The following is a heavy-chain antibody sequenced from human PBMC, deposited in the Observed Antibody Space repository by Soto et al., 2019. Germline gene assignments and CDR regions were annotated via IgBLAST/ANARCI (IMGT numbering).Heavy chain of an antibody. V-gene: IGHV3-33*01. CDR1: ACTFSRHG. CDR2: IWSDGSNQ. Sequence: QVQLVESGGGVVQPGGSLRLSCAASACTFSRHGMHWVRQAPGKGLQWVGVIWSDGSNQRYAESVKGRFTISRDNSKNTLYLQMNSLRAEDTAVYYCARERTLGENNHNYMDVWGTGITVTVSS. CDR3: ARERTLGENNHNYMDV. D-gene: IGHD3-10*01. J-gene: IGHJ6*03.